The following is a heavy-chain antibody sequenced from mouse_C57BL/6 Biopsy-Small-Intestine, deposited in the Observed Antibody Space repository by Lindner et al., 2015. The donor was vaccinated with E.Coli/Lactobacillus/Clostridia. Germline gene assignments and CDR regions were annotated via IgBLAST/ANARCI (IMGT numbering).Heavy chain of an antibody. J-gene: IGHJ2*01. Sequence: VQLQESGPELAKPGTSVKLSCKASGYTFTNYDINWVIQRPGQGLEWIGWIYPGNDNTKYNEKFKDKATLTVDTSSSTAYMELHSLTSEDSAVYFCARGYYGIFDYWGQGTTLTVSS. V-gene: IGHV1-85*01. CDR1: GYTFTNYD. D-gene: IGHD2-1*01. CDR2: IYPGNDNT. CDR3: ARGYYGIFDY.